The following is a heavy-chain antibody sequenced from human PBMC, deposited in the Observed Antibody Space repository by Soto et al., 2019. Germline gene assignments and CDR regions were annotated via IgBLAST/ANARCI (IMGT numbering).Heavy chain of an antibody. CDR1: GFTVSTYH. J-gene: IGHJ4*02. Sequence: GGSLRLSCAASGFTVSTYHMSWVRQAPGKGLEWVSVIYSAGSADFADSVKVRFTISRDNSKNTLYLQMNSLGAEDTAVYYCAGFNYYDSSGYYRYWGQGTLVTVSS. V-gene: IGHV3-66*01. CDR3: AGFNYYDSSGYYRY. CDR2: IYSAGSA. D-gene: IGHD3-22*01.